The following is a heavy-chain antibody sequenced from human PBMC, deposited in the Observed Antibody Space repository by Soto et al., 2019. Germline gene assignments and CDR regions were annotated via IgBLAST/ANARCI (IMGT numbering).Heavy chain of an antibody. CDR3: ARKRDSVVTQAYFDD. V-gene: IGHV4-39*01. Sequence: XETLSLPWTVSCGSINSRRYYWGWIRQSPGKGLEWIGSIYYSGSTYYNPSLKSRVAMSVDTSKNQFSLKLRSVSAADTAVYYCARKRDSVVTQAYFDDWGQGSLVTVSS. D-gene: IGHD2-21*02. CDR1: CGSINSRRYY. J-gene: IGHJ4*02. CDR2: IYYSGST.